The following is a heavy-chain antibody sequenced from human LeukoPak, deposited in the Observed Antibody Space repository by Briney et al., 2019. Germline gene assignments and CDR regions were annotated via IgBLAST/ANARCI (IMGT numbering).Heavy chain of an antibody. CDR1: GFTVSSNY. CDR3: ARDCGPPRGDLWFDP. CDR2: IYSGGST. Sequence: GGSLRLSCAASGFTVSSNYMSWVRQAPGKGLEWVSVIYSGGSTYYADSVKGRFTISRDNSKNTLYLQMNSLRAEDTAVYYCARDCGPPRGDLWFDPWGQGTLVTVSS. J-gene: IGHJ5*02. V-gene: IGHV3-66*02. D-gene: IGHD2-21*01.